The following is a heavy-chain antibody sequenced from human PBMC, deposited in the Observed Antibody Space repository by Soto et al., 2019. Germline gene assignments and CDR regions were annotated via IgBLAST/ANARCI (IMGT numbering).Heavy chain of an antibody. J-gene: IGHJ6*03. Sequence: ASETLSLTCTVSGGSISSYYWSWIRQPPGKGLEWIGYIYYSGSTNYNPSLKSRVTISVDTSKNQFSLKLSSVTAADTAVYYCARQFSLSITGTTGYMDVWGKGTTVTSP. V-gene: IGHV4-59*08. CDR3: ARQFSLSITGTTGYMDV. CDR1: GGSISSYY. D-gene: IGHD1-7*01. CDR2: IYYSGST.